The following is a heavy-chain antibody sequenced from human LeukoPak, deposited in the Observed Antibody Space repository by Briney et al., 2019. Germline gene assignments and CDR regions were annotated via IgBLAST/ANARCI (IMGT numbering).Heavy chain of an antibody. V-gene: IGHV4-59*01. CDR1: GGSMTNYY. Sequence: PSETLSLTCTVSGGSMTNYYWSWIRQPPGKGLEWIGYVYYTGNTRYDPSLTSRVIISVDTSRNQFSLRLYSVTAADTAVYYCARLLPNTLPGLPYNYHYLDVWGKVTTVTVSS. CDR2: VYYTGNT. CDR3: ARLLPNTLPGLPYNYHYLDV. J-gene: IGHJ6*03. D-gene: IGHD2-15*01.